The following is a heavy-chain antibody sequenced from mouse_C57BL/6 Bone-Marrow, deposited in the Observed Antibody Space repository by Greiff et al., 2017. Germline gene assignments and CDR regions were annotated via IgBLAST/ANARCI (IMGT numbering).Heavy chain of an antibody. CDR3: ARMRKDYYGSSREGYAMDY. CDR1: GFSLSTFGMG. Sequence: QVTLKVSGPGILQPSQTLSLTCSFSGFSLSTFGMGVGWIRQPSGKGLEWLAHIWWDDDKYYNPALKSRLTISKDTSKNQVFLKIANVDTADTATYYCARMRKDYYGSSREGYAMDYWGQGTSVTVSS. D-gene: IGHD1-1*01. J-gene: IGHJ4*01. V-gene: IGHV8-8*01. CDR2: IWWDDDK.